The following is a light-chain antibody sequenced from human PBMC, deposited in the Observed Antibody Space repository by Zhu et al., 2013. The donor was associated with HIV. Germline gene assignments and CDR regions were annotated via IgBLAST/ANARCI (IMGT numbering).Light chain of an antibody. CDR2: STD. J-gene: IGLJ1*01. V-gene: IGLV7-43*01. Sequence: QTVVTQEPSLTVSPGGTVTLTCASSIGDVTKSFFANWFQQKPGQAPRALIYSTDLKHPWTPARFSGSLLGGKAALTVSSVQPEDEADYFCLLYHRGVRVFGAGTKLTVL. CDR1: IGDVTKSFF. CDR3: LLYHRGVRV.